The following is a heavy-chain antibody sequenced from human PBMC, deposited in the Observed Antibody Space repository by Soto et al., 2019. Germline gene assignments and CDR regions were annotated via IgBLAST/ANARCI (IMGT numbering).Heavy chain of an antibody. D-gene: IGHD6-19*01. CDR1: GFSLSSTRMA. V-gene: IGHV2-5*02. J-gene: IGHJ4*02. Sequence: QITLKESGPTLVKPTQTLTLTCTFSGFSLSSTRMAVGWIRQPPGKALEWLALIYCDDDKRYSPFLKSRLTITKDPSKNQVVLTMSNMDPVDTARYYCAHIVVSGLGYYFDYWGQGTLVTVSS. CDR2: IYCDDDK. CDR3: AHIVVSGLGYYFDY.